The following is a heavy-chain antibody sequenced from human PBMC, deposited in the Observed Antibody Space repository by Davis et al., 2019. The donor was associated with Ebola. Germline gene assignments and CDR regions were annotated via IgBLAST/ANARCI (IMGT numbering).Heavy chain of an antibody. CDR1: GFSFSSYG. CDR3: VRDPALVVTGGGWFFGL. J-gene: IGHJ2*01. D-gene: IGHD2-21*02. Sequence: GGSLRLSCAASGFSFSSYGMHWVRQAPGKGLEWVAGVLHDGNIRYYADSVKGRFTISRDNSKNTLYLQMNSLRAEDTAVYYCVRDPALVVTGGGWFFGLWGRGTLVTVSS. CDR2: VLHDGNIR. V-gene: IGHV3-33*08.